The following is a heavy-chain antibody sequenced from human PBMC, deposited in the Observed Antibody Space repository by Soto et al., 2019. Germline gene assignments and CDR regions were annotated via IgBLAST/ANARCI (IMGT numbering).Heavy chain of an antibody. J-gene: IGHJ6*03. D-gene: IGHD2-15*01. V-gene: IGHV1-3*01. Sequence: ASVKVSCKASGYTFTSYAMHWVRQAPGQRLEWMGWINAGNGNTKYSQKFQGRVTITRDTSASTAYMELSSLRSEDTAVYYCARDMLAEDPLFYMDVWGKGTTVTVSS. CDR3: ARDMLAEDPLFYMDV. CDR1: GYTFTSYA. CDR2: INAGNGNT.